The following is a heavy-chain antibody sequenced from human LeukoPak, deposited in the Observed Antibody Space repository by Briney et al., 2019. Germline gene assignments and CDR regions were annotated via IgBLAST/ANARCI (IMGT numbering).Heavy chain of an antibody. CDR1: GFTFSSYA. D-gene: IGHD3-22*01. CDR3: AKSGDSSGYYYQFDY. CDR2: ISGSGGST. J-gene: IGHJ4*02. V-gene: IGHV3-23*01. Sequence: GGSLRLSCAASGFTFSSYAMSWVRQAPGKGLEWVSAISGSGGSTYYADSVKGRFTISRDNSKKTLYLQMNSLRTEDMAVYYCAKSGDSSGYYYQFDYWGQGTLVTVSS.